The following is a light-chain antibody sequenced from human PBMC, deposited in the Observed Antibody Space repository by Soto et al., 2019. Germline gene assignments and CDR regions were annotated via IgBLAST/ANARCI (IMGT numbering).Light chain of an antibody. CDR3: QQYDRYSPYT. J-gene: IGKJ2*01. CDR1: QTISSS. V-gene: IGKV1-5*03. Sequence: DIQMTQFPPTLSASIGDRVTITCRASQTISSSLAWYQQKPGKAPKLLIYKASTLETGVPSRFSGRGSGTEFTLTISSLQPDDFATYYCQQYDRYSPYTFGQGTRLEIK. CDR2: KAS.